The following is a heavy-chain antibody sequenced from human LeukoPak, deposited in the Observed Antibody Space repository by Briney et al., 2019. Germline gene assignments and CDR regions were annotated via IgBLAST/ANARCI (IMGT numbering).Heavy chain of an antibody. J-gene: IGHJ4*02. CDR2: IDQHGSQK. CDR1: GFSFRDNW. Sequence: GGSLRLSCAASGFSFRDNWLSWVRQPPGRGLEWVANIDQHGSQKYYVDSVKGRFTISRDNADNSLFLQMNSLRVDDTAVYYCSTDLNRAAGHWGQGTLVTVSS. D-gene: IGHD6-13*01. V-gene: IGHV3-7*03. CDR3: STDLNRAAGH.